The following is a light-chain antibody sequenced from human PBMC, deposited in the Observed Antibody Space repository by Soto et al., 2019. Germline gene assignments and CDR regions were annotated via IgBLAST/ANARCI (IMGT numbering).Light chain of an antibody. CDR1: QSLTNSF. CDR3: QQRWRWPANT. Sequence: IVVSQSPGALSLSPGERATLSCRASQSLTNSFIAWYQQKPGQAPRLLIYDTSSRATGIPDRFSGSGSGTDFTLTISSLEPEDSGVYYCQQRWRWPANTFAQGTRLEI. J-gene: IGKJ5*01. V-gene: IGKV3D-20*02. CDR2: DTS.